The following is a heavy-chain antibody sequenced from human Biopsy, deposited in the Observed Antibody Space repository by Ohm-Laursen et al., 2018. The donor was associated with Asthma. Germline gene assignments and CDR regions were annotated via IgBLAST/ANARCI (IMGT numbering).Heavy chain of an antibody. V-gene: IGHV3-30*03. CDR2: ISSDGHNK. D-gene: IGHD4-23*01. J-gene: IGHJ3*02. CDR3: ARESGQDSGGTGAFDR. Sequence: SLRLSCAASGFVFSQSGMHWVRQAPGKGLEWVALISSDGHNKFYKDSVKGRFTISRDNFKLRLYLEINSLRVEDSAVYYCARESGQDSGGTGAFDRWGQGIMVAVSS. CDR1: GFVFSQSG.